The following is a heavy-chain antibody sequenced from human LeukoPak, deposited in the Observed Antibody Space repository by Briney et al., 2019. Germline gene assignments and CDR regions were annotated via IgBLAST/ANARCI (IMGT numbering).Heavy chain of an antibody. J-gene: IGHJ4*02. CDR1: GGSISSGSYY. V-gene: IGHV4-61*02. D-gene: IGHD2-2*02. CDR2: IYTSGST. Sequence: PSETLSLTCTVSGGSISSGSYYWSWIRQPAGKGLEWIGRIYTSGSTNYNPSLKSRVTISVDTSKNQFSLKLSSVTAADTAVYYCARDDCSSTSCYTWWGQRTLVTVSS. CDR3: ARDDCSSTSCYTW.